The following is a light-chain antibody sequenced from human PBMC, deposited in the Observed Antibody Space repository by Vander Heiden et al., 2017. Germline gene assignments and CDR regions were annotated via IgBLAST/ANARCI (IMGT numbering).Light chain of an antibody. CDR1: QSIGSW. CDR2: KAS. J-gene: IGKJ1*01. V-gene: IGKV1-5*03. Sequence: DIQMTQSPSTLSASVGDRVIITCRASQSIGSWLAWYQQKPGKAPNRLIYKASSLEGGVPSRFSGSGSGTEFTLTISSLQPDDFATYYCQQYKSYSRTFGQGTKVEIK. CDR3: QQYKSYSRT.